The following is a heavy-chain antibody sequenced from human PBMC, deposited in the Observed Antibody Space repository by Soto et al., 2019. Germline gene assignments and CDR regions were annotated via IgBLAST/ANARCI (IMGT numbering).Heavy chain of an antibody. Sequence: ASVKVSCKASGYTFTSYDINWVRQATGQGLEWMGWTNPNSGNTGYAQKFQGRVTMTRNTSISTAYMELSSLRSEDTAVYYCARGTHWYSSGWCSYWGQGTLVTVSS. D-gene: IGHD6-19*01. CDR1: GYTFTSYD. J-gene: IGHJ4*02. CDR2: TNPNSGNT. CDR3: ARGTHWYSSGWCSY. V-gene: IGHV1-8*01.